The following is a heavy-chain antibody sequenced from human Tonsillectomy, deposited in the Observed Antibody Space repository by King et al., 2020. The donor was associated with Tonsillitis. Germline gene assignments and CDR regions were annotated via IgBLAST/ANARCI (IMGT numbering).Heavy chain of an antibody. CDR1: GFTFSSYG. J-gene: IGHJ4*02. CDR2: ISYDGRTK. V-gene: IGHV3-33*05. Sequence: HVQLVESGGGVVQPGRSLRLSCEASGFTFSSYGMHWVRQAPGKGLEWVAGISYDGRTKYYADSVMGRFTISRDNSKNTLYLQMNFLRAEDTAVYYCARDPDYGGNYGFDYWGQGTLVTVSS. CDR3: ARDPDYGGNYGFDY. D-gene: IGHD4-23*01.